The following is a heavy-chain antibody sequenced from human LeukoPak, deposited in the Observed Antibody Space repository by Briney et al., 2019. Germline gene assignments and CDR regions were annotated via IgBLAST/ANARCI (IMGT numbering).Heavy chain of an antibody. Sequence: ASVKVSCKASGYTFTSYDISWVRQAPGQGLEWMGWISAYNGNTNYAQKLQGRVTMTTDTSTSTAYMELRSLRSDDTAMYYCAREGETGDEKDAFDIWGQGTMVTVSS. CDR1: GYTFTSYD. V-gene: IGHV1-18*01. CDR3: AREGETGDEKDAFDI. D-gene: IGHD7-27*01. J-gene: IGHJ3*02. CDR2: ISAYNGNT.